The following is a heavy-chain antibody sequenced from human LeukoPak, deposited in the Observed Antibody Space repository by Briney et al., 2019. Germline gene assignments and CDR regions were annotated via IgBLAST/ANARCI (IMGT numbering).Heavy chain of an antibody. D-gene: IGHD3-10*01. CDR1: GFTFSSYG. J-gene: IGHJ4*02. V-gene: IGHV3-21*01. Sequence: AGGSLRLSCAASGFTFSSYGMNWVRQAPGKGLEWVSSISSSSSYIYYADSVKGRFTISRDNAKNSLYLQMNSLRAEDTAVYYCARDPALVRGVLALGYWGQGTLVTVSS. CDR2: ISSSSSYI. CDR3: ARDPALVRGVLALGY.